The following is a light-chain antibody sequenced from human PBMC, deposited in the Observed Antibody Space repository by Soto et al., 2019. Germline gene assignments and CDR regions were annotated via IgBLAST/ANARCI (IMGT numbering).Light chain of an antibody. Sequence: IQLTQSPSSLSASVGDRVTITCRASQGISSYLAWYQQKPGKAPKLLIYAASTLQSGVPSRFSGSGSGTDFTLTISSLQSEDFAVYYCQQYDKWPWITFGQGTRLEIK. CDR2: AAS. J-gene: IGKJ5*01. CDR3: QQYDKWPWIT. CDR1: QGISSY. V-gene: IGKV1-9*01.